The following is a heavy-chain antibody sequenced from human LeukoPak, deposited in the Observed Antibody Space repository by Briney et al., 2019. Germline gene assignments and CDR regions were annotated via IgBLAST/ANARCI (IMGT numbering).Heavy chain of an antibody. CDR2: INPNCGGT. CDR3: ARGRSSIVVTTYYFDY. V-gene: IGHV1-2*02. D-gene: IGHD3-22*01. J-gene: IGHJ4*02. Sequence: GASVKVSCKASGYTFTGYYMHWVRQAPGQGLEWMGWINPNCGGTNYAQKFQGRVTMTRDTSISTAYMELSRLRSDDTAVYYCARGRSSIVVTTYYFDYWGQGTLVTVSS. CDR1: GYTFTGYY.